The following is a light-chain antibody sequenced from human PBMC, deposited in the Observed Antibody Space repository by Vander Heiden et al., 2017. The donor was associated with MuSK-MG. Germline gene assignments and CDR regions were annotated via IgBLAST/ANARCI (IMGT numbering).Light chain of an antibody. Sequence: DIQMTTSPSSLSASVGDRVTITCRASQSISSYLNWYQQKPGKAPKLLIYAASSLQSGVPSRFSGSGSGTDFTLTISSLQPEDFATYYCQQCYSTPSTFGQGTKVEIK. V-gene: IGKV1-39*01. CDR2: AAS. CDR3: QQCYSTPST. CDR1: QSISSY. J-gene: IGKJ1*01.